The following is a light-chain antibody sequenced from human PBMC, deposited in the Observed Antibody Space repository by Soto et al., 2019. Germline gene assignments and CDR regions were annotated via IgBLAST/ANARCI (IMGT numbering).Light chain of an antibody. Sequence: EIVMTQSPATLSVSPGERGTLSCRASQSVSNNLAWYQQNPGQAPRLLIYGASTRATGIPARFSGSGSGTEFTLTISSLQSEDFAVYYCQRYDKWPWTFGQGTKVDIK. J-gene: IGKJ1*01. CDR2: GAS. CDR3: QRYDKWPWT. CDR1: QSVSNN. V-gene: IGKV3-15*01.